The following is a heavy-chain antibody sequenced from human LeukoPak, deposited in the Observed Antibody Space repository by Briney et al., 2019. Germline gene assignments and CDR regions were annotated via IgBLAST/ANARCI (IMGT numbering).Heavy chain of an antibody. CDR1: GFTFSSFE. J-gene: IGHJ4*02. CDR2: ISLSGSTI. CDR3: AKTVTFHY. V-gene: IGHV3-48*03. D-gene: IGHD4-17*01. Sequence: GGSLRLSCAASGFTFSSFEMNWVRQAPGKGLEWVSYISLSGSTIYYADSVKGRFTISRDNAKNSLYLQMNSLRAEDTAVYYCAKTVTFHYWGQGTPVTVSS.